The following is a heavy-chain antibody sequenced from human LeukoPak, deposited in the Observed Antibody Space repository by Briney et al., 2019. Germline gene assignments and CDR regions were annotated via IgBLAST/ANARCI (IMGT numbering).Heavy chain of an antibody. CDR2: INPSGGST. CDR1: GYTFTSYY. Sequence: ASVKVSCKASGYTFTSYYMHWVRQAPGQGLEWMGIINPSGGSTSYAQKFQGRVTMTRDTSTSTVYMELSSLRSEDTAVYYCARDITMIVPNNWFDPWGQGTLVTVSS. D-gene: IGHD3-22*01. J-gene: IGHJ5*02. V-gene: IGHV1-46*01. CDR3: ARDITMIVPNNWFDP.